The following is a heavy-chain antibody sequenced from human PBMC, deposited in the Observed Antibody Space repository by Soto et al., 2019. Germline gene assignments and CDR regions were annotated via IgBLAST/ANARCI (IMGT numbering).Heavy chain of an antibody. CDR2: ISSGGKTT. J-gene: IGHJ4*02. D-gene: IGHD2-21*02. CDR3: ARVGDKFYGLDY. V-gene: IGHV3-48*03. Sequence: PGGSLRLSCAASGFIFSNHEMNWIRQAPGKGLEWVAYISSGGKTTYYADSLKGRFTISRDNGKNSLSLEMNRLRAEDTAMYYCARVGDKFYGLDYWCQGTRVIVSS. CDR1: GFIFSNHE.